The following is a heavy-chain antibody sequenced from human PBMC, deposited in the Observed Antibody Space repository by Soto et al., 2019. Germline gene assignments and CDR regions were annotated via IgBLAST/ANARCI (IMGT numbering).Heavy chain of an antibody. V-gene: IGHV3-74*01. J-gene: IGHJ6*02. Sequence: EVQLVESGGGLVQPGGSLRLSCAASGFTFNTYWMHWVRQAPGKGLVWVSRINSNGSTTTYADSVKGRFTISRDNAKNTLYLQMNSLRAEDTAMYSCTRDGGSNFHYGMDVWGQGTTVTVSS. CDR1: GFTFNTYW. CDR3: TRDGGSNFHYGMDV. CDR2: INSNGSTT. D-gene: IGHD4-4*01.